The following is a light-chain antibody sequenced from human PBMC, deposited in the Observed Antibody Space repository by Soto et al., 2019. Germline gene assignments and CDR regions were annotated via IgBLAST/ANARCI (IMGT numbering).Light chain of an antibody. J-gene: IGLJ1*01. V-gene: IGLV1-40*01. CDR2: GDN. Sequence: VLTQPRSVSGAPGQRVSISCTGSTSNIGAPYDVHWYQHLPGTAPKLLIYGDNSRPSGVPDRFSGSKSGTSASLAITRLQAEDEADYYCQSYDISLHNYVFGTGTKVTV. CDR3: QSYDISLHNYV. CDR1: TSNIGAPYD.